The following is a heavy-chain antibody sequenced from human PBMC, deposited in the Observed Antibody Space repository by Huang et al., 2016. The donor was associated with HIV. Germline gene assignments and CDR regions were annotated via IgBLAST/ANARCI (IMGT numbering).Heavy chain of an antibody. CDR1: GFPFSVYG. CDR2: MAYDGTTK. J-gene: IGHJ5*02. D-gene: IGHD3-10*01. Sequence: QVQLVESGGGVVQPGGSLGLSWATSGFPFSVYGLHWVRQTSGQGLGWVAFMAYDGTTKVYADSVECRFTVSRDNSKSTLYLQMNSRRLEDTSIYYCLKDQVGPWGQGTLVTVSS. V-gene: IGHV3-30*02. CDR3: LKDQVGP.